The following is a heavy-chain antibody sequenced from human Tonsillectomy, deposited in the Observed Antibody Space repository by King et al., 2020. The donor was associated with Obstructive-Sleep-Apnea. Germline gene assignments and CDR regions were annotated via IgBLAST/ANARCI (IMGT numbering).Heavy chain of an antibody. J-gene: IGHJ4*02. CDR2: IYFSGIS. V-gene: IGHV4-59*01. CDR1: GGCISSYY. Sequence: VQLQESGPGLVRPSETLSLTCTVSGGCISSYYWSWSRQPPGGVLDWIGDIYFSGISTFNPSLKSLVTISVDKSKTQFSLKLSSVTAADTAVYYCARHASSYSSGWYAIDYWGQGTLVTVSS. D-gene: IGHD6-13*01. CDR3: ARHASSYSSGWYAIDY.